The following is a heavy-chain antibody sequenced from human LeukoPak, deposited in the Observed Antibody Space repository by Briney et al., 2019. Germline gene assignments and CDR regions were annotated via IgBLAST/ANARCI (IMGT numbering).Heavy chain of an antibody. J-gene: IGHJ4*02. V-gene: IGHV3-74*01. Sequence: PGGSLRLSCAASGFNFKNYWMHWVRQAPGKGLEWVSRIINDGSSTTYADSVKGRFTISRDNAKNSLYLQMNSLRAEDTAVYYCARLPGYSSSPDYWGQGTLVTVSS. CDR3: ARLPGYSSSPDY. D-gene: IGHD6-13*01. CDR2: IINDGSST. CDR1: GFNFKNYW.